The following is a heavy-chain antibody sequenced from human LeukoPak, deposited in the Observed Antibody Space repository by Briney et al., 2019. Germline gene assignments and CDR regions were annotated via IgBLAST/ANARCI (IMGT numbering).Heavy chain of an antibody. D-gene: IGHD1-1*01. CDR3: ARAQLNLVVDFGMDV. J-gene: IGHJ6*02. V-gene: IGHV4-59*11. CDR2: IYYSGRT. Sequence: GSLRLSCAASGFTFSDHYMDWVRQAPGKGLEWIGYIYYSGRTNHNPSLKSRVTISVDTSKNQFSLKLSSVTAADTAVYYCARAQLNLVVDFGMDVWGQGTTITVSS. CDR1: GFTFSDHY.